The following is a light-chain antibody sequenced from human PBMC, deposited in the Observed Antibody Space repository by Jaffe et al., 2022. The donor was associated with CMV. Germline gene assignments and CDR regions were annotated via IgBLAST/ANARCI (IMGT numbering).Light chain of an antibody. J-gene: IGLJ3*02. Sequence: QSALTQPASLSGSLGQSITISCTGTNSDVGSYNLVSWYQQHPGRAPQVIIYDVTERPSGVSNRFSGSKSGNTASLTISGLQAEDEADYYCFSYAGSSTFEVIGGGTRLTV. V-gene: IGLV2-23*02. CDR1: NSDVGSYNL. CDR3: FSYAGSSTFEV. CDR2: DVT.